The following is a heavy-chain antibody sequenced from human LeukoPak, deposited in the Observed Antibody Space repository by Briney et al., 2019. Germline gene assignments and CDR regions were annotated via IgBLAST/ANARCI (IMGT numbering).Heavy chain of an antibody. CDR2: MNPNSGNT. V-gene: IGHV1-8*01. J-gene: IGHJ5*02. CDR3: ARTYYYDSGSDNWFDP. Sequence: ASVKVSCKASGYTFTSYDINWVRQATGQGLEWMGWMNPNSGNTGYAQKFQGRVTMTRSTSISTAYMELSSLRSEDTAVYYCARTYYYDSGSDNWFDPWGQGTLVTVSS. D-gene: IGHD3-10*01. CDR1: GYTFTSYD.